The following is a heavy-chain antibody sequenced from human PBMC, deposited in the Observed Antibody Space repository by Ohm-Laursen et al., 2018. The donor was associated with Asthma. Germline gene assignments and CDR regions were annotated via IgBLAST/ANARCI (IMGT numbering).Heavy chain of an antibody. CDR2: IFGSTGT. D-gene: IGHD1-7*01. Sequence: SLRLSCAASGFIVSTKFMIWVRQAPGKGLDWVSVIFGSTGTNYADSVKGRFTISRDNSKNTLHLQMNSLRAEDTAVYYCAKAGTSAYDAMDVWGQGTPVTVSS. V-gene: IGHV3-53*01. J-gene: IGHJ6*02. CDR3: AKAGTSAYDAMDV. CDR1: GFIVSTKF.